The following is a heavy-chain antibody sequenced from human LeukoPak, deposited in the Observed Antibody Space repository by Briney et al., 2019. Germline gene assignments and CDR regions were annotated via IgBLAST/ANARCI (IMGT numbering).Heavy chain of an antibody. D-gene: IGHD1-26*01. CDR1: GFTFSDYY. CDR2: ISSSGSTI. J-gene: IGHJ4*02. V-gene: IGHV3-11*04. CDR3: ASEVGATGLFDY. Sequence: RGSLTLSCAASGFTFSDYYMSWIRQAPGKGLEWDSYISSSGSTIYYADSVKGRFTISRDNAKNSLYLQMNSLRAEDTAVYYCASEVGATGLFDYWGQGTLVTVSS.